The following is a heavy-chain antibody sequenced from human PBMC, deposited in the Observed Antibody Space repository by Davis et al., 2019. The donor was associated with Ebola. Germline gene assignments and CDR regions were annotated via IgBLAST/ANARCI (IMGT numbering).Heavy chain of an antibody. CDR2: VDPEHGKT. CDR1: GYTLTDLS. J-gene: IGHJ5*02. Sequence: ASVKVSCKVSGYTLTDLSMHWVRQAPGTGLEWMGGVDPEHGKTIYAQKLQGRVTMTTDTSTNTAYMELRSLRSDDTAVYYCARDLGGMIEALGWFDPWGQGTQVTVSS. V-gene: IGHV1-24*01. CDR3: ARDLGGMIEALGWFDP. D-gene: IGHD3-22*01.